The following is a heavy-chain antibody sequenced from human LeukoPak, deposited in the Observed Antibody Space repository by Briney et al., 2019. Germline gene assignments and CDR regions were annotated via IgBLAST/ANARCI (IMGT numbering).Heavy chain of an antibody. D-gene: IGHD1-26*01. J-gene: IGHJ5*02. CDR3: ARGLGEGATNWFDP. Sequence: GASVKVSCKASGYTFTSYDINWVRQATGQGLEWMGWMNPNSGNTGYAQKFQGRVTITRNTSISTAYMELSSLRSEDTAMYYCARGLGEGATNWFDPWGQGTLVTVSS. V-gene: IGHV1-8*03. CDR2: MNPNSGNT. CDR1: GYTFTSYD.